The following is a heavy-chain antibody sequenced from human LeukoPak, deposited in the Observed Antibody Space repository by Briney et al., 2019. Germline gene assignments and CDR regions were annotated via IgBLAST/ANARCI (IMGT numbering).Heavy chain of an antibody. Sequence: GGSLRLSCAASGFTFSSYTMNWVRQPPGKGLEWVSNIGTSSTTIYYADSVKGRFTISRDNAKNSLYLQMNSLRAEDTAVYYCARAKYGSGSYERGAFDYWGQGTLVTVSS. V-gene: IGHV3-48*04. CDR1: GFTFSSYT. CDR2: IGTSSTTI. J-gene: IGHJ4*02. D-gene: IGHD3-10*01. CDR3: ARAKYGSGSYERGAFDY.